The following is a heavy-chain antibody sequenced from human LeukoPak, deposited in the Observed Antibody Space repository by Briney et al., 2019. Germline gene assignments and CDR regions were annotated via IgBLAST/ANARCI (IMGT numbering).Heavy chain of an antibody. V-gene: IGHV4-59*01. Sequence: SETLSLTCTVSGGSISSYYWSWIRQPPGKGLEWIGYIYYSGSTNYNPSLKSRVTISVDTSKNQFSLKLSSVTAADTAIYYCARGAYRISWPGIDYWGQETLVTVSS. J-gene: IGHJ4*02. CDR2: IYYSGST. CDR1: GGSISSYY. CDR3: ARGAYRISWPGIDY. D-gene: IGHD3-16*02.